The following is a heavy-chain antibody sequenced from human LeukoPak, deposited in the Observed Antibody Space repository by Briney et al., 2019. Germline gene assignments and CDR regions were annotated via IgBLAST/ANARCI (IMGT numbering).Heavy chain of an antibody. J-gene: IGHJ4*02. Sequence: PGGSLRLSCAASGFTFSSSAIGSVPQAPGKGLGWVQAISGSGGSTYYAASVEGRVPSSRDNSKNALYLQMNSLRAEDTAVYYCAKDFWVRELAFDYWGQGTLVTVSS. D-gene: IGHD3-3*01. V-gene: IGHV3-23*01. CDR2: ISGSGGST. CDR3: AKDFWVRELAFDY. CDR1: GFTFSSSA.